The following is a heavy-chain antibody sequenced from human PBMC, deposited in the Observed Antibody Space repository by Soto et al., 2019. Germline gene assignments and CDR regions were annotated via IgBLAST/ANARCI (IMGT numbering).Heavy chain of an antibody. D-gene: IGHD2-15*01. Sequence: ASVKVSCKASGYTFTSYAMHWVRQAPGQRLEWMGWINAGNGNTKYSQKFQGRVTITRDTSASTAYMELSSLGSEDTAVYYCARDFTGYCSGGSCYSMDYYYGMDVWGQGTTVTVSS. V-gene: IGHV1-3*01. CDR3: ARDFTGYCSGGSCYSMDYYYGMDV. CDR2: INAGNGNT. J-gene: IGHJ6*02. CDR1: GYTFTSYA.